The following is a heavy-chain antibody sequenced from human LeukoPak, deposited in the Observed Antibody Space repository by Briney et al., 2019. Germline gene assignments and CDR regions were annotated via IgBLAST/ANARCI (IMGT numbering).Heavy chain of an antibody. CDR1: GFTFSSYA. V-gene: IGHV3-23*01. Sequence: PGGSLRPSCAASGFTFSSYAMSWVRQAPGKGLEWVSAISGSGGSTYYADSVKGRFTISRDNSKNTLYLQMNSLRAEDTAVYYCAKDGGGSYSYFDYWGQGTLVTVSS. J-gene: IGHJ4*02. CDR3: AKDGGGSYSYFDY. CDR2: ISGSGGST. D-gene: IGHD1-26*01.